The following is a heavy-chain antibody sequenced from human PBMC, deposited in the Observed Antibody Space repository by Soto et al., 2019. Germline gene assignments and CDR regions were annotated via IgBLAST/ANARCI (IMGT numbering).Heavy chain of an antibody. CDR3: ARQKQPFFGRDPYYVLGYWYFDL. CDR2: IFPGDSDT. CDR1: GYSFTNYW. J-gene: IGHJ2*01. Sequence: GESLKISCKGSGYSFTNYWIGWVRQQPGKGLEWMGTIFPGDSDTRYSPSFQGQVTISADRSISTAYLQWSSLKASDTAMYYCARQKQPFFGRDPYYVLGYWYFDLWGRGTLVTVSS. D-gene: IGHD2-21*02. V-gene: IGHV5-51*01.